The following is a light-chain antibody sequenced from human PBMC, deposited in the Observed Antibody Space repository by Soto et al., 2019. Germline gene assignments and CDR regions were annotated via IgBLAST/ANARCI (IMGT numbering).Light chain of an antibody. CDR2: EVT. CDR1: SSNVGGYNY. CDR3: SSFAGGGNPVL. Sequence: QSALTQPPSASGSLGQSVTISCTGTSSNVGGYNYVSWHQQHPGKAAKVMIYEVTKRPPGVPDRFSGSKSGNTASLTVSGLQAEDVADYYCSSFAGGGNPVLLGGGTKVTVL. J-gene: IGLJ2*01. V-gene: IGLV2-8*01.